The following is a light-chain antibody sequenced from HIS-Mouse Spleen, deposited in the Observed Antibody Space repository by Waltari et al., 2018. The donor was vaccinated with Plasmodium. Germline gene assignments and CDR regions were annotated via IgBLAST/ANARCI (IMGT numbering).Light chain of an antibody. V-gene: IGKV1-8*01. CDR3: QQYYSYPWT. J-gene: IGKJ1*01. CDR2: AAS. Sequence: AIRMTQSPSSLSASIGDRVTITCRASPGISSYLAWYQQKPGKAPKLLIYAASTLQSGVPSRFSGSGSGTDFTLTISCLQSEDFATYYCQQYYSYPWTFGQGTKVEIK. CDR1: PGISSY.